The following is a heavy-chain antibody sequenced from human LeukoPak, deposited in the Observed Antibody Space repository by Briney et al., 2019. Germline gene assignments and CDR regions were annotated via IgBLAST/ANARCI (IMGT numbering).Heavy chain of an antibody. CDR3: ARGGSIAVAGIYWFDP. D-gene: IGHD6-19*01. V-gene: IGHV4-34*01. CDR2: INHSGST. CDR1: GGSFSGYY. J-gene: IGHJ5*02. Sequence: PSETLSLTCAVYGGSFSGYYWSWIRQPPGKGLEWIGEINHSGSTNYSPSLKSRVTISVDTSKNQFSLKLSSVTAADTAVHYCARGGSIAVAGIYWFDPWGQGTLVTVSS.